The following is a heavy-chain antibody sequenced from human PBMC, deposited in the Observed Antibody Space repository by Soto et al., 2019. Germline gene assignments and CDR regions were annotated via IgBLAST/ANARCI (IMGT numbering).Heavy chain of an antibody. V-gene: IGHV1-69*01. CDR1: GGTFSSYA. D-gene: IGHD1-7*01. J-gene: IGHJ3*02. CDR3: ARGRSLELGDAFDI. Sequence: QVQLVQSGAEVKKPGSLVKVSCKASGGTFSSYAMSWVRQAPGQGLEWMGGIIPIFGTANYAQKFQGRVTITADESTSTAYMELSSQRSGDTAVYYCARGRSLELGDAFDIWVQRTMVTVSS. CDR2: IIPIFGTA.